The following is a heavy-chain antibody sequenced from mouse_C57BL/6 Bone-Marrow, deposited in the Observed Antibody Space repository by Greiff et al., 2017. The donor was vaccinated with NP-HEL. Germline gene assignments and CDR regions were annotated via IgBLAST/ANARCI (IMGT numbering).Heavy chain of an antibody. CDR2: ISDGGSYT. V-gene: IGHV5-4*01. CDR1: GFPFRSYA. J-gene: IGHJ1*03. CDR3: ARVSYYSNYGYFDV. D-gene: IGHD2-5*01. Sequence: EVQLVESGGGLVKPGGSLKLSCAASGFPFRSYAMSWVRTTPEKRLEWVATISDGGSYTYYPDNVKGRFTISRDNAKNNLYLQMSHLKSEDTAMYYCARVSYYSNYGYFDVWGTGTTVTVSS.